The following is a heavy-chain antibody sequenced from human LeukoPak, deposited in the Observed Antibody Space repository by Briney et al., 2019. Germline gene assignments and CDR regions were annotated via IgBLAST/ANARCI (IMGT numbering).Heavy chain of an antibody. D-gene: IGHD5-18*01. V-gene: IGHV3-21*01. CDR2: ISSSSSYI. J-gene: IGHJ1*01. CDR1: GFTFSSYS. CDR3: ARDPVDTAMVTLYFQH. Sequence: GGSLRLPCAASGFTFSSYSMNWVRQAPGKGLEWVSSISSSSSYIYYADSVKGRFTISRDNAKNSLYLQMNSLRAEDTAVYYCARDPVDTAMVTLYFQHWGQGTLVTVSS.